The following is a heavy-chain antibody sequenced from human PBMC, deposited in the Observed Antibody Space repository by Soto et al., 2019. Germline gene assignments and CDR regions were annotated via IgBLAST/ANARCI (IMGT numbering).Heavy chain of an antibody. V-gene: IGHV3-15*01. CDR1: GFNLSHPW. CDR2: IKSKTDGGTA. J-gene: IGHJ4*02. D-gene: IGHD3-9*01. CDR3: TTGIYYDILTGYHNVAY. Sequence: GGSLRLSCVASGFNLSHPWMTWVRQAAGKGLEWVGRIKSKTDGGTADYAAPVKGRATISRDDSKNTVYLQMNSLKTEDTPVYYCTTGIYYDILTGYHNVAYWGQGALVTVSS.